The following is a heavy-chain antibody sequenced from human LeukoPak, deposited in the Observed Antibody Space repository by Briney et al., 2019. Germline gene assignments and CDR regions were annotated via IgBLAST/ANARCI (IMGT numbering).Heavy chain of an antibody. CDR3: ARGGVEIVVVTRSYYYYGMDV. CDR2: IIPIFGTA. V-gene: IGHV1-69*13. D-gene: IGHD2-21*02. Sequence: ASVKVSCKASGGTFSSYAISWVRQAPGQGLEWMGGIIPIFGTANYAQKFQGRVTTTADESTSTAYMELSSLRSEDTAVYYCARGGVEIVVVTRSYYYYGMDVWGQGTTVTVSS. J-gene: IGHJ6*02. CDR1: GGTFSSYA.